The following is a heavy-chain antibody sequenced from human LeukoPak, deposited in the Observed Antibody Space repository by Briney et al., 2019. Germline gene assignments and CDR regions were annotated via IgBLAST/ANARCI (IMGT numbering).Heavy chain of an antibody. D-gene: IGHD4-23*01. CDR2: ISWNSGSI. Sequence: GGSLRLSCIASGFTFDDYAMHWVRQAPGKGLEWVSGISWNSGSIGYADSVKGRFTISRDDSKDSLYLQMNSLRTEDTALYYCAKDADYGGNSGVFDYWGQGTLVTVSS. V-gene: IGHV3-9*01. CDR3: AKDADYGGNSGVFDY. CDR1: GFTFDDYA. J-gene: IGHJ4*02.